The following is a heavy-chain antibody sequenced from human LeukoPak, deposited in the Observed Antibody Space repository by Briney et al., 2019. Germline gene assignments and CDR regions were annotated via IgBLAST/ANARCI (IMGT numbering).Heavy chain of an antibody. D-gene: IGHD2-15*01. J-gene: IGHJ5*02. Sequence: GESLTISCKGSVYSFTSYCIGGVRPMPGKGLEWMGIIYSGDFGTRSSTCFQGQVTLSPDKSISTAYLQWSSLKASDTAMYYCARHAYCSGGSCYSGGPTGNWFDPWGQGTLVTVSS. CDR3: ARHAYCSGGSCYSGGPTGNWFDP. CDR1: VYSFTSYC. V-gene: IGHV5-51*01. CDR2: IYSGDFGT.